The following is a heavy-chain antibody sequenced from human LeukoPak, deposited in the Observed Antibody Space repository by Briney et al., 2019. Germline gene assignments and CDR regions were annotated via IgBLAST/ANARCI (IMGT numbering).Heavy chain of an antibody. CDR2: ITSGSSHI. Sequence: GGSLRLSCAASGFTFSSYGMSWVRQAPGKGLEWVSSITSGSSHIYYADSVKGRFTISRDNAKSSLYLQMNSLRAEDTAVYYCARDPYSGSYGADYMDVWGKGTTVTISS. CDR3: ARDPYSGSYGADYMDV. J-gene: IGHJ6*03. V-gene: IGHV3-21*01. D-gene: IGHD1-26*01. CDR1: GFTFSSYG.